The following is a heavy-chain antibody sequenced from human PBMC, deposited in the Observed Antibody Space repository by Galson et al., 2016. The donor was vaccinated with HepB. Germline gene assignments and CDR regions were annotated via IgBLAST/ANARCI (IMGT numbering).Heavy chain of an antibody. D-gene: IGHD5-12*01. CDR3: ARDSSSGYVIDAFDI. CDR1: GFTFSNYW. J-gene: IGHJ3*02. Sequence: SLRLSCAASGFTFSNYWIHWVRQAPGKGLEWISYISSSSNTIHYADSVKGRFTVSRDYAKNSLYLQMNSLRAEDTAVYYCARDSSSGYVIDAFDIWGQGTMVTVSS. V-gene: IGHV3-48*04. CDR2: ISSSSNTI.